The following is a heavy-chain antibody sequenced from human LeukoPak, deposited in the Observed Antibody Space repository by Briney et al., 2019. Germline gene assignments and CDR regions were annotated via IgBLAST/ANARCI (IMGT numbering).Heavy chain of an antibody. Sequence: GGSLRLSCVASGFTFSSYWMSWVRQAPGKGLEWVANIKQDGSEKHYVDSVKGRFTISRDNAKNSLYLEMNSLRVGDTAVYYCARDRGSGSYYSQDWGQGTLVTVSS. CDR3: ARDRGSGSYYSQD. CDR2: IKQDGSEK. V-gene: IGHV3-7*01. D-gene: IGHD3-10*01. CDR1: GFTFSSYW. J-gene: IGHJ4*02.